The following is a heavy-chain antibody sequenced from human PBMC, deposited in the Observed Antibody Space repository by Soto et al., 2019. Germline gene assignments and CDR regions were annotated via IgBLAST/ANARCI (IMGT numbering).Heavy chain of an antibody. V-gene: IGHV3-30-3*01. D-gene: IGHD4-4*01. Sequence: GGSLRLSCAASGSSFPKYPMHWVRQTPDKGLEWVAVISHDGVTKNSADSVKGRFSISRDNSRNTLYLEMNSLRTEDTAMYYCVRGGYSSSWESLDTWGQGTLVTVSS. CDR3: VRGGYSSSWESLDT. J-gene: IGHJ5*02. CDR1: GSSFPKYP. CDR2: ISHDGVTK.